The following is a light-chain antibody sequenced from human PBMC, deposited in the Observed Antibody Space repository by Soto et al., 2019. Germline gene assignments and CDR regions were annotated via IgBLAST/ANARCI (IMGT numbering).Light chain of an antibody. Sequence: DIQLTQSPSFLSASVGDRVTITCRASQGISSYLAWYQQKPGKAPKLLIYAASTLQSGVPSRFSGSGSGTEFTLTISSLQPEDFATYYCHQLNSYPPTFGQGTKLEIK. V-gene: IGKV1-9*01. J-gene: IGKJ2*01. CDR2: AAS. CDR1: QGISSY. CDR3: HQLNSYPPT.